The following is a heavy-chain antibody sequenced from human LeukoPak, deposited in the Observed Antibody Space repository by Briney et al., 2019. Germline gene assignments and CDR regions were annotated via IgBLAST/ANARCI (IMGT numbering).Heavy chain of an antibody. J-gene: IGHJ4*02. D-gene: IGHD2-2*01. V-gene: IGHV3-53*01. CDR1: GFTVSSNY. Sequence: PGGSLRLSCAASGFTVSSNYMSWVRQAPGKGLEWVSVIYSGGSTYYADSVKGRFTISRGNSKNTLYLQMNSLRAEDTAVYYCAKGSDTSRPYYFDHWGQGTLVTVSS. CDR2: IYSGGST. CDR3: AKGSDTSRPYYFDH.